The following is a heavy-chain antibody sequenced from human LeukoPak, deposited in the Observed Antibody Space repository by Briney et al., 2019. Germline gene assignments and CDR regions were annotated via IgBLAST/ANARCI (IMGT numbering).Heavy chain of an antibody. V-gene: IGHV5-51*01. CDR2: IYPGDSDT. CDR3: ARTDGVYFDY. J-gene: IGHJ4*02. D-gene: IGHD3-10*01. Sequence: ESLKISCKGSGYNFTSYWIGWVRQMPGIGLEWMGIIYPGDSDTRYSPSFQGQVTMSADRSINTAYLQWSSLKASDTAMYYCARTDGVYFDYWGQGTLVTVSS. CDR1: GYNFTSYW.